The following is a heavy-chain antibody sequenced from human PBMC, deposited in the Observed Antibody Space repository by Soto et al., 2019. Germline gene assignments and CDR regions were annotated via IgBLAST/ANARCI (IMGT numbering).Heavy chain of an antibody. V-gene: IGHV3-23*01. CDR1: GFTVSNNY. J-gene: IGHJ4*02. Sequence: GGSLRLSCAASGFTVSNNYMSWVRQAPGKGLEWVSAISGNGADTTYAASVRGRFTISRDNSKDTLYLQMNSLRADDTAVYYCARSAGTGGLAAPIDYWGQGNMVTVSS. CDR2: ISGNGADT. CDR3: ARSAGTGGLAAPIDY. D-gene: IGHD6-13*01.